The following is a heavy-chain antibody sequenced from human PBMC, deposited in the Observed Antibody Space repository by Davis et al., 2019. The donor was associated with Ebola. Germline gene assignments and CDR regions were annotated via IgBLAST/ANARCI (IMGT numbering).Heavy chain of an antibody. V-gene: IGHV3-73*01. Sequence: GESLKISCAASGFSFSVSAIHWVRQASGKGPEWVGRIRTRTNNYATAYAASVKGRFTISRDNAKNSVSLQMNSLRDEDTAVYYCVGDGSSTSSDYWGQGTLVTVSS. CDR3: VGDGSSTSSDY. CDR2: IRTRTNNYAT. J-gene: IGHJ4*02. CDR1: GFSFSVSA. D-gene: IGHD6-6*01.